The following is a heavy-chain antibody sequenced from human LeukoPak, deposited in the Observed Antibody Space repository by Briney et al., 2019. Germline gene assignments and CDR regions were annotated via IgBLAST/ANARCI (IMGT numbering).Heavy chain of an antibody. J-gene: IGHJ5*02. CDR2: IYHSGST. CDR1: GGSISSGYY. Sequence: SETLSLTCTVSGGSISSGYYWGWIRQPPGKGLEWIGSIYHSGSTYYNPSLKSRVTISVDTSKNQFSLKLSSVTAADTAVYYCVRQSVVVPAATNWFDPWGQGTLVTVSS. V-gene: IGHV4-38-2*02. D-gene: IGHD2-2*01. CDR3: VRQSVVVPAATNWFDP.